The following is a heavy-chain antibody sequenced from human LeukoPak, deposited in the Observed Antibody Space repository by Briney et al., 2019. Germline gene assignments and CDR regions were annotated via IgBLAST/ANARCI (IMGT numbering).Heavy chain of an antibody. J-gene: IGHJ6*02. CDR3: AREMFPGKYYYYGMDV. CDR2: INPNSGGT. Sequence: GASVKVSCKASGYTFTSYGISWVRQAPGQGLEWMGWINPNSGGTNYAQKFQGWVTMTRDTSISTAYMELSRLRSDDTAVYYCAREMFPGKYYYYGMDVWGQGTTVTVSS. CDR1: GYTFTSYG. V-gene: IGHV1-2*04. D-gene: IGHD1-1*01.